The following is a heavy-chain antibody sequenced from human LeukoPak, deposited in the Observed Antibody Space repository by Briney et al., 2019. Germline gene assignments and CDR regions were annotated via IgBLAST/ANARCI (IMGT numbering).Heavy chain of an antibody. D-gene: IGHD3-10*01. CDR2: IYYSGNT. J-gene: IGHJ4*02. Sequence: SETLSLTCTVSGASINSYYWSWIRQPPGKGLEWIAYIYYSGNTNKNSSLKSRVTISVDTSKNQFSLKLSSVTAADTAVYYCARVGSTMARDYFDYWVQGTLVSVSS. CDR3: ARVGSTMARDYFDY. CDR1: GASINSYY. V-gene: IGHV4-59*01.